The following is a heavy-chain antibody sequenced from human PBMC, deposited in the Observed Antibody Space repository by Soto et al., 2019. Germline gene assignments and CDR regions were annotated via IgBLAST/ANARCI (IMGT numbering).Heavy chain of an antibody. CDR2: IYSSGST. V-gene: IGHV4-59*01. D-gene: IGHD3-10*01. CDR3: ARDAFSGYDYYYGMDV. J-gene: IGHJ6*02. Sequence: PSETLSLTCTVSGGSISSYYWSWIRQPPGKGLEWIGYIYSSGSTNYNPSLKSRVTISVDTSKNQFSLKLSSVTAADTAVYYCARDAFSGYDYYYGMDVGGQGTTVTVSS. CDR1: GGSISSYY.